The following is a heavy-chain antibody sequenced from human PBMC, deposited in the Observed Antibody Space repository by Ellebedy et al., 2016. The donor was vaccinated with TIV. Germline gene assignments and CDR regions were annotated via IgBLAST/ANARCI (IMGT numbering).Heavy chain of an antibody. J-gene: IGHJ6*02. D-gene: IGHD2-21*02. V-gene: IGHV4-59*01. CDR3: ARTYCGGDCYPLYYYYGMDV. CDR2: IYYSGST. Sequence: GSLRLSXTVSGGSISSYYWSWIRQPPGKGLEWIGYIYYSGSTNYNPSLKSRVTISVDTSKNQFSLKLSSVTAADTAVYYCARTYCGGDCYPLYYYYGMDVWGQGTTVTVSS. CDR1: GGSISSYY.